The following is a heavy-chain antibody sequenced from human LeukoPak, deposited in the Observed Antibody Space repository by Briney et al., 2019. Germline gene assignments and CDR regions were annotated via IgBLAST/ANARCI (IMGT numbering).Heavy chain of an antibody. D-gene: IGHD4-17*01. Sequence: GGSLRLSCAASGFTFSSYAMSWVRQAPGKGLEWVSAISGSGGSTYYADSAKGRFTISRDNSKNTLYLQMNSLRAEDTAVYYCAKDRTPGYGDYYIDYWGQGTLVTVSS. J-gene: IGHJ4*02. CDR3: AKDRTPGYGDYYIDY. CDR1: GFTFSSYA. V-gene: IGHV3-23*01. CDR2: ISGSGGST.